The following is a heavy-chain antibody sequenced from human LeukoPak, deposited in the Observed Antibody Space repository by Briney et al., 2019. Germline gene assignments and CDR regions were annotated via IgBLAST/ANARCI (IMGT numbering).Heavy chain of an antibody. CDR3: ARGPSYVWGSYRYTILYYFDY. CDR2: IKQDGSEK. V-gene: IGHV3-7*03. CDR1: GFTFSSYW. J-gene: IGHJ4*02. D-gene: IGHD3-16*02. Sequence: SLRLSCAASGFTFSSYWISWVRQAPGKGLEWVANIKQDGSEKYYVDSVKGRFTISRDNAKNSLYLQMNSLRAEDTAMYYWARGPSYVWGSYRYTILYYFDYWGQGTLVTVSS.